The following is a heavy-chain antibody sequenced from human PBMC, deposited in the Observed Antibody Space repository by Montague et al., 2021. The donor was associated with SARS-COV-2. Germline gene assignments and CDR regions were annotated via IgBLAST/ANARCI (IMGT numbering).Heavy chain of an antibody. V-gene: IGHV4-59*08. J-gene: IGHJ4*02. D-gene: IGHD3-3*01. Sequence: SETLSLTFTVSGGSISSYYWSWIRQPPGKGLEWIGYIYYSGRTNYNPSLKSRVTISVDTSKNQFSLKPSSVTAADTAVYYCATLPPSITMFGVVQGYYFDDWDQGTLVTVSS. CDR1: GGSISSYY. CDR2: IYYSGRT. CDR3: ATLPPSITMFGVVQGYYFDD.